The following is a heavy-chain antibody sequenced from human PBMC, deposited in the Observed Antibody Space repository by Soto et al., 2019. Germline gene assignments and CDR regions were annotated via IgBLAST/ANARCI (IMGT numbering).Heavy chain of an antibody. D-gene: IGHD1-26*01. V-gene: IGHV4-30-4*01. CDR2: IYYSGST. CDR3: ASGKGVDGSHYLDH. Sequence: SETLSLTCTVSGVPISTDDYYWTWIRQPPGKGLEWIGYIYYSGSTYYNGSLKSRVTISIDTSKNQFSLNLSSGTAADTAVYYCASGKGVDGSHYLDHWGQGTLVTVSS. J-gene: IGHJ4*02. CDR1: GVPISTDDYY.